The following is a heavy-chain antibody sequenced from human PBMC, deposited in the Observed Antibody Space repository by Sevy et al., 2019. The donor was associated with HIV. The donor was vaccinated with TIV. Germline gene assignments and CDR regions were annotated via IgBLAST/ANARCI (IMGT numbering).Heavy chain of an antibody. J-gene: IGHJ6*02. V-gene: IGHV1-18*01. CDR2: ISACNGNT. CDR1: GYTFTTYG. Sequence: ASVKVSCKASGYTFTTYGITWVRQAPGQGLEWMGWISACNGNTDYAQKLQGRVTMTTDTSTSTAYMELRSLRSDDTAVYYCARDRRSGWSVWGQGTTVTVSS. D-gene: IGHD6-19*01. CDR3: ARDRRSGWSV.